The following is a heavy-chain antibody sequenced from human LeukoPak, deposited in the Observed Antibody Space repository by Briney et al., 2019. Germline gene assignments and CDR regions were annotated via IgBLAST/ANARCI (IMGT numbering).Heavy chain of an antibody. CDR3: AKVDLLALYFDY. V-gene: IGHV3-66*01. J-gene: IGHJ4*02. Sequence: PGGSLRLSCAASGFTVSSNYMSWVRQAPGKGLEWVSVIYSGGSTYYADSVKGRFTISRDNSKNTLYLQMNSLRAEDTAVYYCAKVDLLALYFDYWGQGTLVTVSS. CDR2: IYSGGST. CDR1: GFTVSSNY. D-gene: IGHD3/OR15-3a*01.